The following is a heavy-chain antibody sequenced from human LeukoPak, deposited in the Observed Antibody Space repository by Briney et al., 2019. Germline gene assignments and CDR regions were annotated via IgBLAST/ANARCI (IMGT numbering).Heavy chain of an antibody. D-gene: IGHD3-3*01. CDR2: ISGGGGST. CDR3: AKNVGFLEWLLDYDTGMDV. V-gene: IGHV3-23*01. Sequence: GGSLRLSCAASGFTFSSYAMSWVRQAPGKGLEWVSAISGGGGSTYYVDSVKGRFTISRDNSKNTLYLQMNSLRAEDTAVYYCAKNVGFLEWLLDYDTGMDVWGQGTTVTVSS. J-gene: IGHJ6*02. CDR1: GFTFSSYA.